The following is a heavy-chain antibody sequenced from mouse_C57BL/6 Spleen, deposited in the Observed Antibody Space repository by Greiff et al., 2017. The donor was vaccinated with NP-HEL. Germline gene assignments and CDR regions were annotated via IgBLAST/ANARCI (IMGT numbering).Heavy chain of an antibody. CDR2: ISSGSSTI. J-gene: IGHJ4*01. Sequence: VKLVESGGGLVKPGGSLKLSCAASGFTFSDYGMHWVRQAPEKGLEWVAYISSGSSTIYYADTVKGRFTISRDNAKNTLFLQMTSLRSEDTAMYYCARSYYGSRRAMDYWGQGTSVTVSS. D-gene: IGHD1-1*01. CDR1: GFTFSDYG. V-gene: IGHV5-17*01. CDR3: ARSYYGSRRAMDY.